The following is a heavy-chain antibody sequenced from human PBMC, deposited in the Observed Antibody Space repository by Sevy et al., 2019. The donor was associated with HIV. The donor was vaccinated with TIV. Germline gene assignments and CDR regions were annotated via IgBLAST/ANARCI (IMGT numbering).Heavy chain of an antibody. CDR2: IGYDGSNK. J-gene: IGHJ4*02. D-gene: IGHD3-22*01. CDR3: ARDLYDSSGYHPLDY. V-gene: IGHV3-33*01. Sequence: GGSLRLSCAASGFTFSSYGMHWVRQAPGKGLEWVAVIGYDGSNKYYADSVKGRFTISRDNSKNTLYLQMNSLRAEDTAVYYCARDLYDSSGYHPLDYWGQGTLVTVSS. CDR1: GFTFSSYG.